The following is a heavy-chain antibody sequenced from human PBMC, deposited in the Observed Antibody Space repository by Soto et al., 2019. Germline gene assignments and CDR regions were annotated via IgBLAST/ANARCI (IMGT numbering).Heavy chain of an antibody. J-gene: IGHJ4*02. V-gene: IGHV1-69*02. CDR3: ARAGCSGGSCYSVWYDY. CDR2: IIPILGIA. D-gene: IGHD2-15*01. Sequence: QVQLVQSGAEVKKPGSSVKVSCKASGGTFSSYTISWVRQAPGQGLEWMGRIIPILGIANYAQKFQGRVTITADKSTSTAYMELCSLRSEDTAVYYCARAGCSGGSCYSVWYDYWGQGTLVTVSS. CDR1: GGTFSSYT.